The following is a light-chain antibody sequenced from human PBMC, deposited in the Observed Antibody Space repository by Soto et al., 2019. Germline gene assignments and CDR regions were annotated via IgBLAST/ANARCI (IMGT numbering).Light chain of an antibody. CDR1: SSDVGGYNY. Sequence: QSALTQPASVSGSPVQSITISCTGTSSDVGGYNYVSWYQQHPGKAPKLMIYEVSNRPSGVSNRFSGSKYGNTASLTISGLQAEDEADYYCSSYTSSSTYVVFGGGTKLTVL. CDR3: SSYTSSSTYVV. CDR2: EVS. J-gene: IGLJ2*01. V-gene: IGLV2-14*01.